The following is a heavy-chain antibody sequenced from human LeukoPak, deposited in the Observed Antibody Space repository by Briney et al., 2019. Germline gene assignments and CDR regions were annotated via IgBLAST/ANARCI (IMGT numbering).Heavy chain of an antibody. CDR2: TYYRSKWYN. CDR3: ARDQRDSYGDPLGAFDI. J-gene: IGHJ3*02. Sequence: WIRQSPSRGLEWLGRTYYRSKWYNDYAVSVKSRIPITPDTSKNQFTLQLNSVTPEDTAVYYCARDQRDSYGDPLGAFDIWGQGTMVTVSS. V-gene: IGHV6-1*01. D-gene: IGHD4-17*01.